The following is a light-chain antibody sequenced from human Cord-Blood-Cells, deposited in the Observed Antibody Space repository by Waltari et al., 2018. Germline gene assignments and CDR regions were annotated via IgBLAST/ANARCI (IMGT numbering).Light chain of an antibody. CDR3: QQRSNWLFT. J-gene: IGKJ4*01. V-gene: IGKV3-11*01. CDR2: DAS. Sequence: EIVLTQSPATLSLSPGERATLSCGASQSVSSYLAWYQQKPGQAPRLLIYDASNRATGIPARFSGSGSGTDFTLTISSLEPEDFAVYYCQQRSNWLFTFGGGTKVEIK. CDR1: QSVSSY.